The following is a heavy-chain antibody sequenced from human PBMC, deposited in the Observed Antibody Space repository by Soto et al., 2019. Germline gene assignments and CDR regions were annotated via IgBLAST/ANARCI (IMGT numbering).Heavy chain of an antibody. D-gene: IGHD3-22*01. CDR2: ISAYNGNT. V-gene: IGHV1-18*04. Sequence: QVQLVQSGAEVKKPGASVKVSCKASGYTFTSYGISWVRQAPGQGLEWMGWISAYNGNTNYAQKLQGRVTMTTDTSTSTAYMELRSLRSDDTAVYYCARDLKMWDYDSSGYSDYWGQGTLVTVSS. J-gene: IGHJ4*02. CDR3: ARDLKMWDYDSSGYSDY. CDR1: GYTFTSYG.